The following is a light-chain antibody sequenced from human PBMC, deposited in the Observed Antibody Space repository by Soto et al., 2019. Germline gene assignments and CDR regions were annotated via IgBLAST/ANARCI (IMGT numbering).Light chain of an antibody. CDR1: SSNIGAGYD. Sequence: QSALTQPPSVSGAPGQRVTISCTGSSSNIGAGYDVHWYQQLPGTAPKLLIYGNSNRPSGVPDRFSGSKSGTSASLAITGLQAEDEAEYYCQSYDSSLSGFYVFGTGTKLTVL. V-gene: IGLV1-40*01. J-gene: IGLJ1*01. CDR2: GNS. CDR3: QSYDSSLSGFYV.